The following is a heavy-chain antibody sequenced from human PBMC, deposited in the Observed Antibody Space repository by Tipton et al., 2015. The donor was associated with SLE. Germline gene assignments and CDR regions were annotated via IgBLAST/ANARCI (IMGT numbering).Heavy chain of an antibody. Sequence: SLRLSCAASGFTFSSYEMNWVRQAPGKGLEWVSYISGSGSTIYYADSVKGRFTISRDNAKNSLYLQMNSLRAEDTAVYYCASGGAVDYWGQGTLVTVSS. J-gene: IGHJ4*02. CDR3: ASGGAVDY. CDR1: GFTFSSYE. D-gene: IGHD3-10*01. CDR2: ISGSGSTI. V-gene: IGHV3-48*03.